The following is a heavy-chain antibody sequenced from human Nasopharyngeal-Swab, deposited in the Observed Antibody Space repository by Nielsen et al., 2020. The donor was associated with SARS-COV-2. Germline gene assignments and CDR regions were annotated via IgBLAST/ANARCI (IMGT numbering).Heavy chain of an antibody. CDR3: TREDFWSGYYPY. CDR1: GFTFGDYA. CDR2: IRSKAYGGTT. Sequence: GGSLRLSCTASGFTFGDYAMSWVRQAPGKGLEWVGFIRSKAYGGTTEYAASVKGRFTIPRDDSKSIAYLQMNSLKNEETAVYYCTREDFWSGYYPYWGQGTLVTVSS. J-gene: IGHJ4*02. V-gene: IGHV3-49*04. D-gene: IGHD3-3*01.